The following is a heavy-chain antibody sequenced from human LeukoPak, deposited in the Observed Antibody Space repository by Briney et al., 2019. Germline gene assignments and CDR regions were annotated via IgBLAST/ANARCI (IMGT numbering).Heavy chain of an antibody. CDR1: GGSMSSSSYY. Sequence: SETLSLTCTVSGGSMSSSSYYWGWIRQPPGKGLEWIGSIYYSGSTYYNPSLKSRVTISVDTSKNQFSLKLSSVTAADTAVYYCARIVVHLYDYWGQGTLVTVSS. CDR2: IYYSGST. V-gene: IGHV4-39*07. CDR3: ARIVVHLYDY. J-gene: IGHJ4*02. D-gene: IGHD2-15*01.